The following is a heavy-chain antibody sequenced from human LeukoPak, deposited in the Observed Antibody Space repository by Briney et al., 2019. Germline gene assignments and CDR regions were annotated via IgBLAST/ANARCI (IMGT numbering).Heavy chain of an antibody. Sequence: SQTLSLTCAISGDSVSSNSAAWNWIRQSPPRGLEWLGRTYYRSKWYNDYAVSVKSRITINPDTSKNQFSLQLNSVTPEDTAVYYCVRDDGIGLDAFDTWGQGTMVTVSS. CDR2: TYYRSKWYN. D-gene: IGHD1-14*01. V-gene: IGHV6-1*01. CDR3: VRDDGIGLDAFDT. CDR1: GDSVSSNSAA. J-gene: IGHJ3*02.